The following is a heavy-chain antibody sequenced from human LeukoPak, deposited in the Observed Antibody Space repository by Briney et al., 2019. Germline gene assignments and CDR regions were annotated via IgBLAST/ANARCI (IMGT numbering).Heavy chain of an antibody. V-gene: IGHV1-2*02. D-gene: IGHD5-24*01. Sequence: ASVKVSCKASGYTVTGYYMHWVRQAPGQGLEWMGWINPNSGGTNYAQKFQGRVTMTRDTSISTAYMELSRLRSDDTAVYYCARDESRDGYNLFDYWGQGTLVTVSS. J-gene: IGHJ4*02. CDR1: GYTVTGYY. CDR2: INPNSGGT. CDR3: ARDESRDGYNLFDY.